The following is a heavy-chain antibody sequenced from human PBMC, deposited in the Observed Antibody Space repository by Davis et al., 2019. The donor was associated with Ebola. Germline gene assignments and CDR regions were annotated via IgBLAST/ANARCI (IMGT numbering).Heavy chain of an antibody. CDR1: GYSFTSYW. D-gene: IGHD6-13*01. CDR2: IYPGDSDT. V-gene: IGHV5-51*01. J-gene: IGHJ6*02. CDR3: ARPGYSSSWSSPDYGMDV. Sequence: GESLKISCQGSGYSFTSYWIGWVRQMPGKGLEWMGIIYPGDSDTRYSPSFQGQVTISADKSISTAYLQWSSLKASDTAMYYCARPGYSSSWSSPDYGMDVWGQGTTVTVSS.